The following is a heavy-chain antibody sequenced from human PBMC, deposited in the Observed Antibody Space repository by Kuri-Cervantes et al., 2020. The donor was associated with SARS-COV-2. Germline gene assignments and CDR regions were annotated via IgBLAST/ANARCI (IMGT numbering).Heavy chain of an antibody. Sequence: GGSLRLSCSASGFTFSSYAMHWVRQAPGKGLEYVSAISSNGGSTYYADSVKGRFTISRDNSKNTLYLQMSSLRAEDTAVYYCVKGQGYSSGYPSFQHWGQGTLVTDSS. D-gene: IGHD6-19*01. V-gene: IGHV3-64D*06. CDR3: VKGQGYSSGYPSFQH. CDR2: ISSNGGST. CDR1: GFTFSSYA. J-gene: IGHJ1*01.